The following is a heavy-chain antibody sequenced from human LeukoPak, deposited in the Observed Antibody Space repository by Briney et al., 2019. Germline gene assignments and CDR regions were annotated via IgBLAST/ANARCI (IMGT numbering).Heavy chain of an antibody. V-gene: IGHV3-23*01. CDR2: ISGSGGST. CDR1: GFTFSSYA. J-gene: IGHJ4*02. Sequence: PGGSLRLSCAASGFTFSSYAMSWVRQAPGKGLEWVSAISGSGGSTYYADSVKGRFTISRDNSKNTLYLQMNSLRAEDTAVYYCAKALYPYYYDSSGSQDYWGQGTLVTVSS. CDR3: AKALYPYYYDSSGSQDY. D-gene: IGHD3-22*01.